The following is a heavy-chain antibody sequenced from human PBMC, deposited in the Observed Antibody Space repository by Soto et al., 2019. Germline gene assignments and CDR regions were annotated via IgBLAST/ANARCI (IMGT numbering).Heavy chain of an antibody. Sequence: LSLTCTVSGDSISGGASFWSWIRQPPGKGLEWVANVYYSGSSYYNPSLKSRLTISVDTTKNQFSLQLKSMTAADTAVYYCAKLSCTSSTCYFPGWFDPWGQGTLVTVSS. J-gene: IGHJ5*02. D-gene: IGHD2-2*01. CDR2: VYYSGSS. V-gene: IGHV4-31*03. CDR3: AKLSCTSSTCYFPGWFDP. CDR1: GDSISGGASF.